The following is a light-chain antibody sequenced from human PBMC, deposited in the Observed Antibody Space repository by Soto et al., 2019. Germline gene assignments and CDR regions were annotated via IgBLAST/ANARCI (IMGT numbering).Light chain of an antibody. CDR3: QQYHNWPPQYT. V-gene: IGKV3-15*01. Sequence: EIVMTQSPASLSVSPGDGATLSCRASQSVASNVAWYQRKPGQGPRLLIHGASTRAAGVPARFSGSGSATDFTLTISSLQSEDFAVYYCQQYHNWPPQYTFGQGTKLQIK. J-gene: IGKJ2*01. CDR2: GAS. CDR1: QSVASN.